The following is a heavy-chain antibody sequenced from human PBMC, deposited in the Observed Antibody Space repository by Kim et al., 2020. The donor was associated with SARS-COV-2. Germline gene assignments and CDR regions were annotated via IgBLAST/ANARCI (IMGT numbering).Heavy chain of an antibody. Sequence: KFQGKVTMTADESTGTAYMELSSLRSEDTAVYYCARDMVRGGDYYYGMDVWGQGTTVTVSS. V-gene: IGHV1-69*01. CDR3: ARDMVRGGDYYYGMDV. J-gene: IGHJ6*02. D-gene: IGHD3-10*01.